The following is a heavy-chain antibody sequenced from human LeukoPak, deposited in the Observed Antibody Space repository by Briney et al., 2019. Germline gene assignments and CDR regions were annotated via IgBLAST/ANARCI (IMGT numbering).Heavy chain of an antibody. CDR2: IYYSGST. J-gene: IGHJ4*02. V-gene: IGHV4-39*01. CDR3: ASLIAAAPFDY. Sequence: SHTVSLPYTVCGHFLSSSSYYWAWIRQPPGKGLEWIGSIYYSGSTYSNPSLKSRVTISVDTSKNQFSLKLSSVTAADTAVYYCASLIAAAPFDYWGQGTLVTVSS. D-gene: IGHD6-13*01. CDR1: GHFLSSSSYY.